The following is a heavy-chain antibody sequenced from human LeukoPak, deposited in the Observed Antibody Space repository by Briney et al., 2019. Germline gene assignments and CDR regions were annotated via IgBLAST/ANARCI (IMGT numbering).Heavy chain of an antibody. D-gene: IGHD6-13*01. V-gene: IGHV4-59*01. J-gene: IGHJ4*02. CDR2: IYYSGST. Sequence: SETLSLTCTVSGGSISSYYWSWIRQPPGKGLERVGYIYYSGSTNYNPSLKSRVTISVDTSKNQFSLKLSSVTAADTAVYYCARDFSSTWYYFDYWGQGTLVTVSS. CDR1: GGSISSYY. CDR3: ARDFSSTWYYFDY.